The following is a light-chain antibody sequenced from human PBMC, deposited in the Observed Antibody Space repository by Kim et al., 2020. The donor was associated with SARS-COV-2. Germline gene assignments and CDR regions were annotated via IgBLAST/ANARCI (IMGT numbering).Light chain of an antibody. J-gene: IGKJ1*01. V-gene: IGKV1-5*03. CDR1: QNIDNW. CDR3: QQYETYWT. Sequence: DIQMTQSPSTLSASVGDRVTLTCRANQNIDNWLAWYQQKPGKAPKLLIYKASRLHSGVPSRFSGSESGTEFTLTICSLQPDDFGIYFCQQYETYWTFGLGTKVDIK. CDR2: KAS.